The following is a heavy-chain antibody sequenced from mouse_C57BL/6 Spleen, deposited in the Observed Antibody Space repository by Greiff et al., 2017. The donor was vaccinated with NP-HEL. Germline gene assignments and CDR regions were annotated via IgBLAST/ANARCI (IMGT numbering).Heavy chain of an antibody. Sequence: QVQLKQPGAELVMPGASVKLSCKASGYTFTSYWMHWVKQRPGQGLEWIGEIDPSDSYTNYNQKFKGKSTLTVDKSSSTAYMQLSSLTSEDSAVYYCAREGLYGPWGQGTLVTVSA. CDR1: GYTFTSYW. CDR3: AREGLYGP. V-gene: IGHV1-69*01. CDR2: IDPSDSYT. D-gene: IGHD1-1*02. J-gene: IGHJ3*01.